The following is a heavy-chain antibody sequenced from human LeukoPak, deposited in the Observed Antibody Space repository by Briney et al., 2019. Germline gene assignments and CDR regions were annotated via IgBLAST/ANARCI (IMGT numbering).Heavy chain of an antibody. CDR2: ISYDGSNK. V-gene: IGHV3-30-3*01. CDR1: GFTFSTYA. Sequence: GRSLRLSCAASGFTFSTYAMHWVRQAPGKGLEWVAVISYDGSNKYYADSVKGRFTISRDNSENTLYLQMNSLRAEDTAVYYCARTDYYESGIFDYWGQGTLVTVSS. J-gene: IGHJ4*02. D-gene: IGHD3-22*01. CDR3: ARTDYYESGIFDY.